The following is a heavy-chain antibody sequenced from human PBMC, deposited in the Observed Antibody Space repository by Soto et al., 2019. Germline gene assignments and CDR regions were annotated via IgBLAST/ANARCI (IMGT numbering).Heavy chain of an antibody. CDR3: AREGIIAARLNYYYYGMDV. J-gene: IGHJ6*02. Sequence: LRLSCAASGFTFINLAVRWISQAQGKGLEWVAVISYDGSNKYYAYSVKGRFTISRDNSKNTLYLQMNSLRAEDTAVYYCAREGIIAARLNYYYYGMDVWGQGTTVTVSS. V-gene: IGHV3-30-3*01. D-gene: IGHD6-6*01. CDR1: GFTFINLA. CDR2: ISYDGSNK.